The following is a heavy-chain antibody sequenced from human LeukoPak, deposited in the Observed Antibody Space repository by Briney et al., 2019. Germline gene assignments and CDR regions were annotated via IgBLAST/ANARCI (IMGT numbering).Heavy chain of an antibody. CDR1: GFTFSSYA. V-gene: IGHV3-23*01. J-gene: IGHJ4*02. CDR3: AKDSSGYYSGLNY. Sequence: GGSLRLSCAASGFTFSSYAMSWVRPAPGKGLEWVSAISGSGGSTYYADSVKGRFTISRDNSKNTLYLQMNSLRAEDTAVYYCAKDSSGYYSGLNYWGQGTLVTVSS. D-gene: IGHD3-22*01. CDR2: ISGSGGST.